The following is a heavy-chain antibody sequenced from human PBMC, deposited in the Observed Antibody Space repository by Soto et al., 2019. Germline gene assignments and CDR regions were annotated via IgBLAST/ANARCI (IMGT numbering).Heavy chain of an antibody. J-gene: IGHJ6*03. CDR2: TYYRSKWYF. CDR3: ARGSWDDVSGHYYMDG. D-gene: IGHD1-1*01. V-gene: IGHV6-1*01. Sequence: SQTLSLTCAISGDSVSNNSAGWNWIRQTPSRGLEWLGRTYYRSKWYFNYAVSVESRITINPDTSKNQFSLQLSSVTPDDTAVYYCARGSWDDVSGHYYMDGWGKGTTVTVAS. CDR1: GDSVSNNSAG.